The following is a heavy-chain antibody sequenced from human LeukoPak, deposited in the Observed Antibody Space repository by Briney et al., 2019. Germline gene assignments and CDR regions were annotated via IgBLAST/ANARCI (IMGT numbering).Heavy chain of an antibody. Sequence: NPSETLSLTCTVSGGSISSRSYYWGWIRQSPGKGLEWIGSIYYSGSTYYNPSLKSRVTISVDTSKNQFSLKLSSVTAADTAVYYCARLGGSGSYLSWSLYFDLWGRGTLVTVSS. D-gene: IGHD3-10*01. CDR1: GGSISSRSYY. J-gene: IGHJ2*01. CDR2: IYYSGST. CDR3: ARLGGSGSYLSWSLYFDL. V-gene: IGHV4-39*01.